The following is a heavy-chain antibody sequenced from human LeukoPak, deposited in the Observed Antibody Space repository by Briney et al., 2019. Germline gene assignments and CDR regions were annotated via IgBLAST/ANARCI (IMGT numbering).Heavy chain of an antibody. CDR2: IYSSGST. V-gene: IGHV4-39*07. Sequence: PSETLSLTCRVSGASINSGSNYWGWIRQPPGKTLEWIGSIYSSGSTYYNPSLKSRVIIMIDTPKNHFSLTLSSVTAADTAVYYCARVTGPYCSSTSCYVGGADYFDYWGQGTLVTVSS. J-gene: IGHJ4*02. CDR3: ARVTGPYCSSTSCYVGGADYFDY. CDR1: GASINSGSNY. D-gene: IGHD2-2*01.